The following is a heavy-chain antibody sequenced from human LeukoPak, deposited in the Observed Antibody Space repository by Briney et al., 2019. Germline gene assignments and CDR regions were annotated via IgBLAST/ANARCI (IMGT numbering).Heavy chain of an antibody. Sequence: GGSLRLSCAASGTSFSNFVMTWVRQAPGKGLEWISTISGSAVNTYYADSVKGRFTISRDNAKNSLYLQMNSLRAEDTAVYYCARLDYGGDRDVWGKGTTVTVSS. CDR2: ISGSAVNT. CDR3: ARLDYGGDRDV. CDR1: GTSFSNFV. D-gene: IGHD4-23*01. J-gene: IGHJ6*04. V-gene: IGHV3-21*01.